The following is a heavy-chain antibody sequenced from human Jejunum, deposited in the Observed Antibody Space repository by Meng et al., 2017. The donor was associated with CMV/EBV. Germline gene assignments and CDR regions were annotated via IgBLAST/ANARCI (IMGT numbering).Heavy chain of an antibody. CDR3: ARGSDFDF. CDR1: GFTFSTDG. D-gene: IGHD6-6*01. Sequence: LSCVAAGFTFSTDGMTGVRQAPGKGLEWVALINGDGGSTYYVDSVKGRFTISRDNSKNTLYLQMSSLRDEDTAVYYCARGSDFDFWGQGTLVTVSS. J-gene: IGHJ4*02. V-gene: IGHV3-23*01. CDR2: INGDGGST.